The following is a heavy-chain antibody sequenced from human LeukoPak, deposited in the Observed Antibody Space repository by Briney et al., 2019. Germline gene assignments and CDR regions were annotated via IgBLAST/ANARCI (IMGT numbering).Heavy chain of an antibody. Sequence: SETLSLTCTVSGDSIDSYYWSWIRQPPGEGLQWIGYVFYSGPTNYDASLKSRVAISVDRSKNQFSLKLTSVSAADTAVYYCAGRSARYFDSWGLGTPVTVSS. J-gene: IGHJ4*02. CDR1: GDSIDSYY. D-gene: IGHD1-26*01. CDR2: VFYSGPT. CDR3: AGRSARYFDS. V-gene: IGHV4-59*01.